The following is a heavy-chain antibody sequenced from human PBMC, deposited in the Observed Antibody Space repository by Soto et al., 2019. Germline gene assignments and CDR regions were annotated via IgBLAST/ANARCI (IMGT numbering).Heavy chain of an antibody. Sequence: RGSLRLSCVFSGFTFSSFAMSWVLQAAGKGLEWVSGISGSGTTTYYADSAKGRFTISRDNSKNTLYLQMNSLRAEDTAVYYCAKDRRYSDITGGMDVWGQGTTVTVSS. J-gene: IGHJ6*02. CDR1: GFTFSSFA. D-gene: IGHD4-17*01. CDR2: ISGSGTTT. CDR3: AKDRRYSDITGGMDV. V-gene: IGHV3-23*01.